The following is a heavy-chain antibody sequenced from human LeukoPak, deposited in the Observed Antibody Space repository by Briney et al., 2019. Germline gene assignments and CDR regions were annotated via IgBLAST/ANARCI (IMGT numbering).Heavy chain of an antibody. V-gene: IGHV1-2*04. D-gene: IGHD3-10*01. J-gene: IGHJ6*04. CDR3: ARGSMVRGPRIMDV. CDR1: GYTFTCYY. Sequence: ASVKVSCKASGYTFTCYYMHWVRQAPGQGLEWMGGINPNSGGTNYELKFQGWVTMTRDTSISTAYMELSRLRSDDTAVYYCARGSMVRGPRIMDVWGKGTTVTVSS. CDR2: INPNSGGT.